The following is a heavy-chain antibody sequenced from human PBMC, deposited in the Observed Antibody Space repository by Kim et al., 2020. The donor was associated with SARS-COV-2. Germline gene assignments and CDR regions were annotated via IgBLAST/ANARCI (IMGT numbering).Heavy chain of an antibody. J-gene: IGHJ4*02. D-gene: IGHD6-13*01. V-gene: IGHV3-15*01. CDR2: IKSKTDGGTT. CDR1: GFTFSNAW. CDR3: TIHAYSSSWPYYFDY. Sequence: GGSLRLSCAASGFTFSNAWMSWVRQAPGKGLEWVGRIKSKTDGGTTDYAAPVKGRFTISRDDSKNTLYLQMNSLKTEDTAVYYCTIHAYSSSWPYYFDYWGQGTLVTVSS.